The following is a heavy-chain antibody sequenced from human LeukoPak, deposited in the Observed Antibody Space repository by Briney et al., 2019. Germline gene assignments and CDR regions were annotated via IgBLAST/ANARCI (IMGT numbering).Heavy chain of an antibody. J-gene: IGHJ3*01. V-gene: IGHV1-18*01. CDR1: DDTFSNYG. D-gene: IGHD6-19*01. CDR3: ASTQWLEDGFDF. CDR2: ISTYNGNT. Sequence: GASVKVSCKASDDTFSNYGISWVRQAPGQGLEWMGWISTYNGNTHYAQKFQGRVTMTTDTSTNIAYLELRDLRSDDTAVYYCASTQWLEDGFDFWGKGTVVTVSS.